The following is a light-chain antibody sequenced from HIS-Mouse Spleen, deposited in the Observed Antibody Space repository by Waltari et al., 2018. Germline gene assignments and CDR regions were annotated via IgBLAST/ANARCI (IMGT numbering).Light chain of an antibody. J-gene: IGLJ2*01. CDR1: SRDVGGYNY. Sequence: QSALTQPASVSGSPGQSITISCTGTSRDVGGYNYVSWYQHPPGKAPKLMIYDVSNRPSGVSNRFSGSKSGNTASLTISGLQAEDEADYYCSSYTSSSFNVVFGGGTKLTVL. CDR2: DVS. CDR3: SSYTSSSFNVV. V-gene: IGLV2-14*03.